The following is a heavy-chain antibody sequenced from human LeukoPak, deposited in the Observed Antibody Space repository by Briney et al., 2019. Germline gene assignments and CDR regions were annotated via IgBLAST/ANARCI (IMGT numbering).Heavy chain of an antibody. V-gene: IGHV4-39*01. CDR1: GGSISSSSYY. J-gene: IGHJ5*02. D-gene: IGHD3-9*01. Sequence: PSETLSLTCTVSGGSISSSSYYWGWIRQPPGKGLEWIGSIYYSGSTYYNPSLKSRVTISVDTSKNQFSLKLSSVTAADTAAYYCARQGRPHFDWLLRAFDPWGQGTLVTVSA. CDR2: IYYSGST. CDR3: ARQGRPHFDWLLRAFDP.